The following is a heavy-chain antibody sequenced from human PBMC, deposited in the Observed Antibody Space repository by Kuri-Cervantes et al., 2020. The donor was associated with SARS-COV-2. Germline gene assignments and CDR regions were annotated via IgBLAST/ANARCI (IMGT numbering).Heavy chain of an antibody. J-gene: IGHJ6*03. D-gene: IGHD6-13*01. CDR2: IYYSGST. Sequence: GSLRLSCTVSGGSVSSYYWSGIRQPPGKGLEGIGYIYYSGSTNYNPSLKSRVTISVDTSKNQFSLKLSSVTAADTAVYSCASASCRRSSSWLLRYYYMDVWGKGTPVTVSS. CDR1: GGSVSSYY. V-gene: IGHV4-59*02. CDR3: ASASCRRSSSWLLRYYYMDV.